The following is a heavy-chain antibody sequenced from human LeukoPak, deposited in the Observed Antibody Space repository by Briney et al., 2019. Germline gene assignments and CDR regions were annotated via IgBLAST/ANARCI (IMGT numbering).Heavy chain of an antibody. CDR1: GGSFSGYY. J-gene: IGHJ3*02. D-gene: IGHD6-13*01. CDR3: ARRSAALDAFDI. CDR2: INHSGST. V-gene: IGHV4-34*01. Sequence: SETLSLTCAVYGGSFSGYYWGWIRQPPGKGLEWIGEINHSGSTNYDPSLKSRVTISVDTSKNQFSLKLSSVTAADTAVYYCARRSAALDAFDIWGQGTMVTVSS.